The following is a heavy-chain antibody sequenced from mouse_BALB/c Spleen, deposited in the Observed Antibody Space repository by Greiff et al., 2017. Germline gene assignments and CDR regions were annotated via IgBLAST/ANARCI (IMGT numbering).Heavy chain of an antibody. CDR1: GFTFSSYA. CDR2: ISSGGST. D-gene: IGHD2-13*01. J-gene: IGHJ2*01. Sequence: EVQLVESGGGLVKPGGSLKLSCAASGFTFSSYAMSWVRQTPEKRLEWVASISSGGSTYYPDSVKGRFTISRDNARNILYLQMSSLRSEDTAMYYCARGRGGERYYFDYWGQGTTLTVSS. CDR3: ARGRGGERYYFDY. V-gene: IGHV5-6-5*01.